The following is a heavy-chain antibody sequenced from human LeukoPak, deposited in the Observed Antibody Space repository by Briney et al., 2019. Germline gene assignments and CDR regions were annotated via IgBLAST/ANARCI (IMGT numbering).Heavy chain of an antibody. CDR3: AKDWKEASCDGDCLVH. Sequence: PGGSLRLSCTASGFTFSDYAMTWVRQAPGKGLEWVSSLTNNANAYYRDSVRGRLTIPRDNSKNTLYLQMNNLRAEDTAVYYCAKDWKEASCDGDCLVHWGQGTLVTVSS. V-gene: IGHV3-23*01. J-gene: IGHJ4*02. D-gene: IGHD2-21*02. CDR1: GFTFSDYA. CDR2: LTNNANA.